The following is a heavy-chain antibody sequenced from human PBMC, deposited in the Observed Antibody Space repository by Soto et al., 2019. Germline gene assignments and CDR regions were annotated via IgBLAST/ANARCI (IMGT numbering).Heavy chain of an antibody. CDR2: IYHSGST. CDR3: ARTTDWFDP. D-gene: IGHD1-1*01. V-gene: IGHV4-30-2*01. Sequence: SETLSLTCAVSGGSISSGGYSWSWIRQPPGKGLEWIGYIYHSGSTYYNPSLKSRVTISVDRSKNQFSLKLSSVTAADTAVYYCARTTDWFDPWGQGTLVTVSS. J-gene: IGHJ5*02. CDR1: GGSISSGGYS.